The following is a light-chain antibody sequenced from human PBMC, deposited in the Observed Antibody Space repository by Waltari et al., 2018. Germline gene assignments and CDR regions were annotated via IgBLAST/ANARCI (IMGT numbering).Light chain of an antibody. CDR3: QQYNTTPLT. CDR1: QTVFYSSNNKSF. Sequence: DIVMTQSPDSLAVSLGERSTLSCKSSQTVFYSSNNKSFLAWYQQKPRQPPKLLIYWAYTRGSGVPHPLRGGGSGTHCTHTNNNLQAEDVAVYCCQQYNTTPLTFGGGTKVEI. CDR2: WAY. V-gene: IGKV4-1*01. J-gene: IGKJ4*02.